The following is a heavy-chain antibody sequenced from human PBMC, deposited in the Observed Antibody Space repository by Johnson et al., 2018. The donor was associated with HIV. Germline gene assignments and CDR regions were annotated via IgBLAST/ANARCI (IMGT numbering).Heavy chain of an antibody. Sequence: QVQLVESGGDVVQPGRSLRLSCAASGFTFSSYGMHWVRQAPGKGLEWVAVIWYDGSNTYYADSVKGRFTISRDNSKNTLYLQMNSLSAEDTAVYYCAKDLGTGDDAYDTWGQGRMVNVSS. CDR3: AKDLGTGDDAYDT. CDR2: IWYDGSNT. CDR1: GFTFSSYG. D-gene: IGHD7-27*01. J-gene: IGHJ3*02. V-gene: IGHV3-33*06.